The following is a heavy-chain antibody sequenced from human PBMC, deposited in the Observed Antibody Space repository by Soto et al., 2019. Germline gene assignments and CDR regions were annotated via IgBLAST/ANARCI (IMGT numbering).Heavy chain of an antibody. V-gene: IGHV1-2*02. CDR3: ARDMRIAARPGGRDY. J-gene: IGHJ4*02. CDR1: GYTFTGYY. CDR2: INPNSGGT. D-gene: IGHD6-6*01. Sequence: ASVKVSCKASGYTFTGYYMHWVRQAPGQGLEWMGWINPNSGGTNYAQKFQGRVTMTRDTSISTAYMELSRLRSDDTAVYYCARDMRIAARPGGRDYWGQGTLVTVSS.